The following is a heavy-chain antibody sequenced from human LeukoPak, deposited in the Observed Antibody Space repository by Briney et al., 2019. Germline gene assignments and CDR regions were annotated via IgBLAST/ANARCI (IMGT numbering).Heavy chain of an antibody. Sequence: PGGSLRLSCAASGFTFSSYAMSWVRQAPGKGLEWVSAISGSGGSTYYADSVKGRFTISRGNSKNTLYLQMNSLRAEDTAVYYCAKPRQGPKGYYFDYWGQGTLVTVSS. CDR1: GFTFSSYA. J-gene: IGHJ4*02. CDR2: ISGSGGST. CDR3: AKPRQGPKGYYFDY. V-gene: IGHV3-23*01. D-gene: IGHD6-6*01.